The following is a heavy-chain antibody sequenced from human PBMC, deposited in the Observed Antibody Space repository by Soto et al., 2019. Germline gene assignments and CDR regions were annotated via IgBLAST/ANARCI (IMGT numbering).Heavy chain of an antibody. Sequence: PSETLSLTCTVSGGSIISYYWSWLRQPPGKGLEWIGYIYYSGSTNYNPTLKSRDTISVDTSKNQFSLKLSSVTAADTAVYYCARSYSNASAYCYYYMDVWGKGTTVTVSS. CDR2: IYYSGST. CDR3: ARSYSNASAYCYYYMDV. J-gene: IGHJ6*03. CDR1: GGSIISYY. V-gene: IGHV4-59*01. D-gene: IGHD6-6*01.